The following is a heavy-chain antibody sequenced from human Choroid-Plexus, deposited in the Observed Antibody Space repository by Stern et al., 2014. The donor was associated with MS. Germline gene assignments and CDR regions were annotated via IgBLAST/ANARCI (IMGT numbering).Heavy chain of an antibody. Sequence: VQLVESGPGLVRPSQTLSLTCTVSGDSISNDDHFWSWVRQAPGKGLEWIGYISHSGSSYFHPSLKSRATMSVDTSKNQFSLRLKSVTAADTAVYYCARTDILLLDQWGQGALVTVSS. V-gene: IGHV4-30-4*01. CDR3: ARTDILLLDQ. CDR2: ISHSGSS. D-gene: IGHD3-10*01. J-gene: IGHJ4*02. CDR1: GDSISNDDHF.